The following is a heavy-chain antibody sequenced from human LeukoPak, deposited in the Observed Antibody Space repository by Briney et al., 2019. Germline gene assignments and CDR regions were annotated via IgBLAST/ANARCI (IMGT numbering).Heavy chain of an antibody. V-gene: IGHV4-39*07. CDR1: GGSISSSSYY. J-gene: IGHJ6*03. CDR2: IYHSGST. CDR3: ARDVSYYDFWSGYYNYYYYYMDV. D-gene: IGHD3-3*01. Sequence: SETLSLTCTVSGGSISSSSYYWGWIRQPPGKGLEWIGSIYHSGSTYYNPSLKSRVTISVDTSKNQFSLKLSSVTAADTAVYYCARDVSYYDFWSGYYNYYYYYMDVWGKGTTVTVSS.